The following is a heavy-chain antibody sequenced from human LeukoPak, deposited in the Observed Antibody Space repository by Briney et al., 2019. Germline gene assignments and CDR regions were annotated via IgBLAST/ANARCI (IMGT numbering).Heavy chain of an antibody. CDR3: ARHTGYCSGGSCYGDF. V-gene: IGHV4-34*01. D-gene: IGHD2-15*01. CDR2: INHSGST. CDR1: GGSFSGYY. Sequence: SETLSLTCAVYGGSFSGYYWSWIRQPPGKGLEWIGEINHSGSTNYNPSLKSRVTISVDTSKNQFSLKLSSVTAADTAMYYCARHTGYCSGGSCYGDFWGQGTLVTVSS. J-gene: IGHJ4*02.